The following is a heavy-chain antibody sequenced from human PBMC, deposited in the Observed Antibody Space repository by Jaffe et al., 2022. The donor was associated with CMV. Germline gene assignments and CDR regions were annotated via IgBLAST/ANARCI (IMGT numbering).Heavy chain of an antibody. CDR2: ITGSGSST. V-gene: IGHV3-23*01. D-gene: IGHD2-2*01. CDR1: GFTFSSYA. CDR3: ARRHCSSTSCQGDAFDF. Sequence: EVQLLESGGGLVQPGGSLRLSCAVSGFTFSSYAMSWVRQAPGKGLEWVSSITGSGSSTYYADSVKGQFTISRDNSKNTLYLQMHSLRADDTALYYCARRHCSSTSCQGDAFDFWGQGTIVTVSS. J-gene: IGHJ3*01.